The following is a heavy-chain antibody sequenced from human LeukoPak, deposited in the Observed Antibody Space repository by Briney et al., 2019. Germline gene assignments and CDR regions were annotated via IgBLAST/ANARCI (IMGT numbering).Heavy chain of an antibody. V-gene: IGHV3-53*01. D-gene: IGHD3-22*01. J-gene: IGHJ4*02. CDR1: GFTVSSNY. CDR2: IYSGGST. Sequence: GGSLRLSCAASGFTVSSNYMSWVRQAPGKGLEWVSVIYSGGSTYYADSVKGRFTISRHNSKNTLYLQMNSLRAEDTAVYYCARVAMSDSSGYCDYWGQGTKVTVSS. CDR3: ARVAMSDSSGYCDY.